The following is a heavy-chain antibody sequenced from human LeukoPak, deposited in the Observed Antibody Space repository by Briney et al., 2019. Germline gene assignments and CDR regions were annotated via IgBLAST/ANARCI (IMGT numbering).Heavy chain of an antibody. CDR3: ARLITMIVVGPDAFDI. Sequence: SQTLSLTCAISGDSVSSNSAAWNWIRQSPSRGLEWLGRTYYRSKWYNDYAVSVKSRITINPDTSKNQFSLQLNSVTPEDTAVYYCARLITMIVVGPDAFDIWGQGTMVTVSS. V-gene: IGHV6-1*01. CDR1: GDSVSSNSAA. J-gene: IGHJ3*02. D-gene: IGHD3-22*01. CDR2: TYYRSKWYN.